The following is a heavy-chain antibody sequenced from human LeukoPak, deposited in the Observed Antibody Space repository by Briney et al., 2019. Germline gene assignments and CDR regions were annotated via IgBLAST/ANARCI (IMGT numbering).Heavy chain of an antibody. V-gene: IGHV3-72*01. CDR3: ARDYYGSGSIMIDY. J-gene: IGHJ4*02. CDR2: IRNKANIYTT. CDR1: GFTFSDHY. Sequence: TGGSLRLSCAASGFTFSDHYMDWVRQAPGKGLEWVGRIRNKANIYTTEYAASVKGRFTISRDDSKNSLYLQMNSLKTEDTAVYYCARDYYGSGSIMIDYWGQGTLVTVSS. D-gene: IGHD3-10*01.